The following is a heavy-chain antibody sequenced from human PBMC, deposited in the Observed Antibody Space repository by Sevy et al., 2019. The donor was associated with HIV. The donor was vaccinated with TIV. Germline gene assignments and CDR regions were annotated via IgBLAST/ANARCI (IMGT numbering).Heavy chain of an antibody. D-gene: IGHD3-16*01. V-gene: IGHV1-18*04. J-gene: IGHJ4*02. CDR3: WRGCRGDYGWGRYY. Sequence: ASVKVSCQASGYTFTNYGISWVRQAPGQGLEWMGWISAYNGNTNYAQKLQGRVTMTTDTSTTTAYMELKRLGSDDTGVYYWWRGCRGDYGWGRYYWGQGTRVTGSS. CDR2: ISAYNGNT. CDR1: GYTFTNYG.